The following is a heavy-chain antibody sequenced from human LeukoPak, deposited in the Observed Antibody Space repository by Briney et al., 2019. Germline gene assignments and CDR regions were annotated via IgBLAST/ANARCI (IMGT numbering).Heavy chain of an antibody. Sequence: SETLSLTFTVSGDSIISYYWSWIRQPPGKGLEWIGYIYYSGSTNYNPPLKSRVTISVDSSKNQFSLKLSSVTAADTDVYYCARQKDYYDSSGYHNTWFDLWGQGTLVTVSS. V-gene: IGHV4-59*08. CDR2: IYYSGST. J-gene: IGHJ5*02. CDR1: GDSIISYY. D-gene: IGHD3-22*01. CDR3: ARQKDYYDSSGYHNTWFDL.